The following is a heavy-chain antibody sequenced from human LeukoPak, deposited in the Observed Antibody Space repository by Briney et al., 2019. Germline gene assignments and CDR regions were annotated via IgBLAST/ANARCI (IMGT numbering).Heavy chain of an antibody. CDR2: IRYDGSNQ. CDR3: ARWPREAFDI. D-gene: IGHD1-26*01. J-gene: IGHJ3*02. V-gene: IGHV3-30*02. CDR1: GFTFSNYG. Sequence: GGSLRLSCAASGFTFSNYGLHWVRQAPGKGLEWVAFIRYDGSNQYYADSVKGRFTISRDNAKNSLYLQMNSLRAEDTAVYYCARWPREAFDIWGQGTMVTVSS.